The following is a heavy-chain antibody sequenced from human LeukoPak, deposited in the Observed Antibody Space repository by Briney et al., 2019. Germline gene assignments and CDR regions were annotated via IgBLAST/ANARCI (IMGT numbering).Heavy chain of an antibody. CDR2: INPNSGGT. D-gene: IGHD1-1*01. V-gene: IGHV1-2*02. CDR1: GYTFTGYY. J-gene: IGHJ5*02. CDR3: ARQLERPPVNWFDP. Sequence: ASVKVSCKASGYTFTGYYMHWARQAPGQGLEWMGWINPNSGGTNYAQKFQGRVTMTRDTSISTAYMELSRLRSDDTAVYYCARQLERPPVNWFDPWGQGTLVTVSS.